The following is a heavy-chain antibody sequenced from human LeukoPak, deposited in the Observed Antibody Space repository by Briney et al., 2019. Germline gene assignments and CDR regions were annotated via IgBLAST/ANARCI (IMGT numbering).Heavy chain of an antibody. V-gene: IGHV1-18*01. Sequence: GASVKVSCKASGYTFTSYGISWVRQAPGQGLEWMGWISGYNGKTNYAQKLQGRVTMTTDTSMSTAYMELSRLTSDDTAVYYCARAGGRSWFDPWGQGTRVTVSS. J-gene: IGHJ5*02. CDR1: GYTFTSYG. CDR2: ISGYNGKT. CDR3: ARAGGRSWFDP.